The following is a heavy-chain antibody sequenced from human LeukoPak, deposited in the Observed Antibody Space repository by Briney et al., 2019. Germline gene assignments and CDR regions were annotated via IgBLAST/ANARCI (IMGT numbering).Heavy chain of an antibody. Sequence: GGSLRLSCAAFGFIVRSNHINWVRQAPGKGLEWVSITYSGDTTYYADSVKGRFTISRDNAKNTLYLQMSSLRAEDTAVYYCARDFLHLGGWGQGTMVTVSS. CDR3: ARDFLHLGG. V-gene: IGHV3-66*01. J-gene: IGHJ3*01. CDR1: GFIVRSNH. D-gene: IGHD3-16*01. CDR2: TYSGDTT.